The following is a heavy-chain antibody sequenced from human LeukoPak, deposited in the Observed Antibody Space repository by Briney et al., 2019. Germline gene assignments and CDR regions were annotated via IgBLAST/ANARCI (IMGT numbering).Heavy chain of an antibody. CDR2: ISSSSSYI. CDR3: ARDREGTYYDSSGQGAFDI. Sequence: KSGGSLRLSCAASGFTFSSYSMNWVRQAPGKGLEWVSSISSSSSYIYYADSVKGRFTISRDNAKNLLYLQMNSLRAEDTAVYYCARDREGTYYDSSGQGAFDIWGQGTMVTVSS. D-gene: IGHD3-22*01. V-gene: IGHV3-21*01. CDR1: GFTFSSYS. J-gene: IGHJ3*02.